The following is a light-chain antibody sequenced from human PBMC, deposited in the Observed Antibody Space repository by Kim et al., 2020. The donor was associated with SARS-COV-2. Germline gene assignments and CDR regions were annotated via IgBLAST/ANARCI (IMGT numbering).Light chain of an antibody. CDR2: SNS. Sequence: QSVLTQPPSVSGAPGQRVTISCTGSSSNIGAGYDVHWYQQLPGAAPKLLIYSNSNRPSGVPDRFSASKSGTSASLAITGLQAEDEADYYCQSYDSSLSNSGVFGGGTKLTVL. V-gene: IGLV1-40*01. CDR3: QSYDSSLSNSGV. CDR1: SSNIGAGYD. J-gene: IGLJ3*02.